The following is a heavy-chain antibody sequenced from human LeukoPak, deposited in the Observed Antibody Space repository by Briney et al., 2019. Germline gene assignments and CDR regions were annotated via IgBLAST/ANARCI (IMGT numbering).Heavy chain of an antibody. Sequence: GGSLRLSCAASGVSVGTNSMSWARQSPGKGLEWVSVIYSGGSTYNADSVNGRFTVSRDNSRNTLFLQMNNLRAEDTALYFCASAREYCGSAECYEYFQHWGQGTLVIVSS. V-gene: IGHV3-53*01. D-gene: IGHD2-21*01. CDR1: GVSVGTNS. CDR2: IYSGGST. CDR3: ASAREYCGSAECYEYFQH. J-gene: IGHJ1*01.